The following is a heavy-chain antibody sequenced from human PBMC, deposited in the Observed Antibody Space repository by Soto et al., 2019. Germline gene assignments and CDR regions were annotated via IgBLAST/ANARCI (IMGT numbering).Heavy chain of an antibody. Sequence: QITLNESGPTVVKPAATLTLTCTFSGFSLTTSGLGVGWIRQSPGKAPQGHALIYWDYDKRYSATLKSPLTITKDTSKNQVVMTMASVDPAYTATYYCANRILRTVFALITTTAIQFDRSGQGSPVGVSS. CDR1: GFSLTTSGLG. CDR3: ANRILRTVFALITTTAIQFDR. J-gene: IGHJ4*02. D-gene: IGHD3-16*01. CDR2: IYWDYDK. V-gene: IGHV2-5*02.